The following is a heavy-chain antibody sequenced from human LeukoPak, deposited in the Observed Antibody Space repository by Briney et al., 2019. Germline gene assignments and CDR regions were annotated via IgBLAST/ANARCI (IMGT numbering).Heavy chain of an antibody. J-gene: IGHJ3*02. V-gene: IGHV4-59*01. CDR3: ATYNWNTRDAFDI. CDR2: IYYSGNT. CDR1: GGSISSYY. Sequence: SETLSLTRTVSGGSISSYYWSWIRQPPGKGLEWIGYIYYSGNTNYNPSLKSRVTISVDTSKNQFFLKLSSVTAADTAVYYCATYNWNTRDAFDIWGQGTMVTVSS. D-gene: IGHD1-1*01.